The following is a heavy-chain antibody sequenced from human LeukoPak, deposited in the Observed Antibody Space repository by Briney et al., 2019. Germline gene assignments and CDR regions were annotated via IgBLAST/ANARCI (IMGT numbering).Heavy chain of an antibody. CDR1: GFTFSSYA. CDR3: ARYDARYGMDV. V-gene: IGHV3-30-3*01. D-gene: IGHD1-1*01. J-gene: IGHJ6*02. CDR2: ISYDGSNK. Sequence: GGSLRLSCAASGFTFSSYAMHWVRQAPGTGLEWVAVISYDGSNKYYADSVKGRFTISRDNSKNTLYLQMNSLRAEDTAVYYCARYDARYGMDVWGQGTTVTVSS.